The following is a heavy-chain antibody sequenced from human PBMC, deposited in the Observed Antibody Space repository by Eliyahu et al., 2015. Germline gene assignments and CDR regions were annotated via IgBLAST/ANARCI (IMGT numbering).Heavy chain of an antibody. CDR3: ARDYCTNGVCYLNWFDP. D-gene: IGHD2-8*01. J-gene: IGHJ5*02. CDR1: GFTFSSYW. V-gene: IGHV3-7*01. Sequence: EVQLVESGGGLVQPGGSLRLSCAASGFTFSSYWMSWVRQAPGKGLEWVANIKQDGSEKYYVDSVKGRFTISRDNAKNSLYLQMNSLRAEDTAVYYCARDYCTNGVCYLNWFDPWGQGTLVTVSS. CDR2: IKQDGSEK.